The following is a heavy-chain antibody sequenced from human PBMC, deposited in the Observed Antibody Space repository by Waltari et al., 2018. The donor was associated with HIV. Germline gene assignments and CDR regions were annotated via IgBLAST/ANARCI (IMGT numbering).Heavy chain of an antibody. Sequence: EVQLVESGGGLVQPGGSLRLSCTASKFVFGHYNMNWFRQAPGKGLEWVSSISSNSSYIYYADSLKGRFTISRDNAKSSLYLQMNSLRDEDTAVYYCARMFPSDYWGQGTLVTVSS. CDR3: ARMFPSDY. CDR1: KFVFGHYN. D-gene: IGHD3-10*02. V-gene: IGHV3-21*01. J-gene: IGHJ4*02. CDR2: ISSNSSYI.